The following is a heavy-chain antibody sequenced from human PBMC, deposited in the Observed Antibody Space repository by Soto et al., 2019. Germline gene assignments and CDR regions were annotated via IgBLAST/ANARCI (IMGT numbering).Heavy chain of an antibody. D-gene: IGHD5-18*01. Sequence: ETLSLTCTVSGGSISSYYWSWIRQPPGKGLEWIGYIYYSGSTNCNPSLKSRVTISVDTSKNQFSLKLSSVTAADTAVYYCARAQATAMVTLHNWFDPWGQRTLVTVSS. CDR1: GGSISSYY. V-gene: IGHV4-59*01. CDR3: ARAQATAMVTLHNWFDP. J-gene: IGHJ5*02. CDR2: IYYSGST.